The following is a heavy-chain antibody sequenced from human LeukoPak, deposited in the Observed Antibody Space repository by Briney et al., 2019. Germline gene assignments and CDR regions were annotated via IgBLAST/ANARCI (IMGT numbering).Heavy chain of an antibody. J-gene: IGHJ4*02. D-gene: IGHD5-18*01. CDR2: IYSGGST. CDR3: ARVAEIQLWLRSAFDY. Sequence: PGGSLRLSCAASGFTVSSNYMSWVRQAPGKGLEWVSVIYSGGSTYYADSVKGRFTISRDNAKNSLYLQMNSLRDEDTAVYYCARVAEIQLWLRSAFDYWGQGTLVTVSS. V-gene: IGHV3-66*01. CDR1: GFTVSSNY.